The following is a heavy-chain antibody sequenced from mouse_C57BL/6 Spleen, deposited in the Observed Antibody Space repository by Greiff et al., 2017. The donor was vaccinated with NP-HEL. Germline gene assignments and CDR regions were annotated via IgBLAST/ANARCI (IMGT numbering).Heavy chain of an antibody. J-gene: IGHJ3*01. D-gene: IGHD3-2*02. Sequence: VQLQQSGAELVKPGASVKISCKASGYAFSSYWMNWVKQRPGKGLEWIGQIYPGDGDTNYNGKFKGKATLTADKSSSTAYMQLSSLTSEDSAVYFCASKGQLRLRWFAYWGQGTLVTVSA. CDR1: GYAFSSYW. CDR3: ASKGQLRLRWFAY. V-gene: IGHV1-80*01. CDR2: IYPGDGDT.